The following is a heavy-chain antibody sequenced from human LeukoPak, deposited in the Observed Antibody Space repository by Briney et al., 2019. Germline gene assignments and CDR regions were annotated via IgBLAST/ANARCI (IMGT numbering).Heavy chain of an antibody. Sequence: PGGSLRLSCAASGFTFSSYGMHWVRQAPGKGLEWVAVIWYDGNNKYYADSVKGRFTISRDNSKNTLYLQMNSLRAEDTAVYYCAREDSCSSTSCYNRGLDYWGQGTLVTVSS. V-gene: IGHV3-33*01. CDR1: GFTFSSYG. D-gene: IGHD2-2*02. CDR2: IWYDGNNK. J-gene: IGHJ4*02. CDR3: AREDSCSSTSCYNRGLDY.